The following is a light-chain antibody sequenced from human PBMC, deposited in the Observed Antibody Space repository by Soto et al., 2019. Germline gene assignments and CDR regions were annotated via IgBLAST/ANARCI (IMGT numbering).Light chain of an antibody. Sequence: QSALTQPASVSGSPGQSITISCTGTSSDVGGYNFVSWYQHHPGKAPKLMIYDVSNRPSGVSNRFSGSKSGNTASLSISGLQAEDEADYYCCSFTSSNTLVVFGGGTKVTVL. CDR1: SSDVGGYNF. CDR2: DVS. V-gene: IGLV2-14*03. CDR3: CSFTSSNTLVV. J-gene: IGLJ2*01.